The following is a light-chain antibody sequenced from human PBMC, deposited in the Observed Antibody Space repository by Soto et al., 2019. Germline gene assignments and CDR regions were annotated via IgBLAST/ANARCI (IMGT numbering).Light chain of an antibody. CDR1: QSVSSN. Sequence: EIVLTQSPATLSLYQVARSTLSCRASQSVSSNLAWYQQTPGQAPRLLICGASNRATGTPDRFSGSGSGADFTLSIDRLEPEDFAVYYCQQYGSSPPITFGQGTRLEIK. CDR3: QQYGSSPPIT. V-gene: IGKV3-20*01. J-gene: IGKJ5*01. CDR2: GAS.